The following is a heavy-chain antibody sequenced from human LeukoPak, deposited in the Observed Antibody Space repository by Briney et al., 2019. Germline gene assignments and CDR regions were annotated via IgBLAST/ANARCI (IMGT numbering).Heavy chain of an antibody. CDR3: ASLSGYYYDSSGYYLDY. D-gene: IGHD3-22*01. Sequence: GGSLRLSCAASGFTFSSYSMNWVRQAPGKGLEWVSSISSSSSYIYYADSVKGRFTISRDNAKNSLYLQMNSLIAEDTAVYYCASLSGYYYDSSGYYLDYWGQGTLVTVSS. CDR2: ISSSSSYI. V-gene: IGHV3-21*01. J-gene: IGHJ4*02. CDR1: GFTFSSYS.